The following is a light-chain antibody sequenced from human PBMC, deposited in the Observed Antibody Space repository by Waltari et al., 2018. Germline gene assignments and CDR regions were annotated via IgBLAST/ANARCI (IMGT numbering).Light chain of an antibody. V-gene: IGKV1-39*01. CDR2: DAS. CDR1: QSLSTF. J-gene: IGKJ1*01. Sequence: DIQLTQSPSSLSASVGDRVTITCRASQSLSTFLHWYQQKPGKAPKLLIYDASSLQSGVPSRFSGSGSGTDFTLTISSLQPEDFATYYCQHSYSLPRTFGQGTKVEIK. CDR3: QHSYSLPRT.